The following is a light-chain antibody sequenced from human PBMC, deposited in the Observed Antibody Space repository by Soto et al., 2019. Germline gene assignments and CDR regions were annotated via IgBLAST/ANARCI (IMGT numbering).Light chain of an antibody. CDR3: QSYDSSLSGSV. CDR1: SSNIGAGYD. V-gene: IGLV1-40*01. Sequence: QPVLTQPPSVSGAPGQSVTISCTGSSSNIGAGYDVHWYQQLPGTAPKLLIYGNSNRPSGVPDRFSGSKSGTSASLAITGLQAEDEADYYCQSYDSSLSGSVFGGGTKLTFL. CDR2: GNS. J-gene: IGLJ2*01.